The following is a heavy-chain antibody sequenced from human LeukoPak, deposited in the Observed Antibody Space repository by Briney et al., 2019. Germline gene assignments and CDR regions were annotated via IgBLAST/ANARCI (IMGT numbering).Heavy chain of an antibody. D-gene: IGHD3-9*01. V-gene: IGHV1-2*02. CDR3: ARGFDWGPDH. J-gene: IGHJ5*02. Sequence: ASVKVSCKTSGFTFTDHYFHWVRQAPGQGLEWMGWINGKRGDTNYAQKFQDRVTMTRDTSISTFYIQLSSLTADDTAVYYCARGFDWGPDHWGQGTLVTVSS. CDR1: GFTFTDHY. CDR2: INGKRGDT.